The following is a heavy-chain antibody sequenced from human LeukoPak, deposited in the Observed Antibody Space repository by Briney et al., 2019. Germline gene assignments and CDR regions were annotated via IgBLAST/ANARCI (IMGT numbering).Heavy chain of an antibody. J-gene: IGHJ4*02. D-gene: IGHD1-26*01. CDR1: GFTFSTYA. Sequence: PGGSLRLSCEASGFTFSTYAMSWVRQAPGKGLEWVSGISGSGGSTHYADSVKGRFTISRDNSKNTLYLQMNSLRAEDTAVYYCAISGGYWAWAHWGQGTLVTVSS. CDR3: AISGGYWAWAH. V-gene: IGHV3-23*01. CDR2: ISGSGGST.